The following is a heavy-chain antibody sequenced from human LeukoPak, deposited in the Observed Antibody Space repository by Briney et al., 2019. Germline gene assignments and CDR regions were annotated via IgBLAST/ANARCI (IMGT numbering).Heavy chain of an antibody. J-gene: IGHJ2*01. CDR3: AKSMKYGASLDFDL. D-gene: IGHD4-17*01. CDR2: ISYDGSNK. Sequence: GGSLRLSCAASGFTFSSYGMHWVRQAPGKGLEWVAVISYDGSNKYYADSVKGRFTISRDNSKNTLYLQMNSLRAEDTAVYYCAKSMKYGASLDFDLWGRGTLVTVSS. V-gene: IGHV3-30*18. CDR1: GFTFSSYG.